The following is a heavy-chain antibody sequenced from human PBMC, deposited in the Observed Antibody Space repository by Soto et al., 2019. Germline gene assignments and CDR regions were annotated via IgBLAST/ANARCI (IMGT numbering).Heavy chain of an antibody. V-gene: IGHV4-39*01. CDR2: IYYSGST. D-gene: IGHD5-12*01. CDR1: GGSISSSIYY. Sequence: PSETLSLTCTVSGGSISSSIYYWGWIRQPPGKGLEWIGSIYYSGSTYYNPSLKSRVTISVDTSKNQFSLKLSSVTAADTAVYYCARHGLRGRLDPWGQGTLVTVSS. CDR3: ARHGLRGRLDP. J-gene: IGHJ5*02.